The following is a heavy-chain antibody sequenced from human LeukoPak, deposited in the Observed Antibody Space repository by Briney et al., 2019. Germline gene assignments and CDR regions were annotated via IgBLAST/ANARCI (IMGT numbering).Heavy chain of an antibody. CDR2: INPNSGGT. CDR3: ARGGSSWYPPYYYYYYGMDV. Sequence: GASVKVSCKASGYTFTGYYMHWVRQAPGQGLEWMGWINPNSGGTNYAQKFQGWVTMTRDTSISTAYMELSRLRSDDTAVYYCARGGSSWYPPYYYYYYGMDVWGKGTTVTVSS. J-gene: IGHJ6*04. D-gene: IGHD6-13*01. CDR1: GYTFTGYY. V-gene: IGHV1-2*04.